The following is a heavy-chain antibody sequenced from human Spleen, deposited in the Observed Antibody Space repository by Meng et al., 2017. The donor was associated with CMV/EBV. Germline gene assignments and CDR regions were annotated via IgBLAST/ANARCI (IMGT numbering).Heavy chain of an antibody. D-gene: IGHD3-16*01. CDR2: IYYSGST. CDR3: ARESGGGGNYDY. CDR1: GYPHSSTHW. J-gene: IGHJ4*02. Sequence: VQRQESGPGLETHQDTLSIIYVFPGYPHSSTHWWGWTRQRPGKGLEWIGYIYYSGSTSYNPSLKSRVNMSVDTSKNQFSLNLNSVTAVDTAVYYCARESGGGGNYDYWGQGTLVTVSS. V-gene: IGHV4-28*03.